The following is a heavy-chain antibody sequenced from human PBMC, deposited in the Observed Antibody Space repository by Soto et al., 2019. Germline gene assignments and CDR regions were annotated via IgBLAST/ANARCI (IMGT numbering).Heavy chain of an antibody. CDR2: IGRNDNT. J-gene: IGHJ6*02. V-gene: IGHV3-23*01. CDR1: GFTFSSYA. CDR3: ARASYCSSTSCLEDV. D-gene: IGHD2-2*01. Sequence: EVQLLESGGGLVQPGGSLRLSYAASGFTFSSYAMSWVRQAPGKGLEWVSSIGRNDNTYYADSVKGRFTISRDNSKNTLYLQMISLRAEDTAVYYCARASYCSSTSCLEDVWGQGTTVSVSS.